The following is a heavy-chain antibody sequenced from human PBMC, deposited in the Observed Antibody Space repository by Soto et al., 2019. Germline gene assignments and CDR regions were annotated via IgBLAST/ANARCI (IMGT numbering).Heavy chain of an antibody. J-gene: IGHJ4*02. CDR2: ISGSGGST. CDR3: AKDNYDSSGLDY. V-gene: IGHV3-23*01. Sequence: PGGSLRLSCAASGFPFSSYAMSWVRQAPGKGLEWVSAISGSGGSTYYADSVKGRFTISRDNSKNTLYLQMNSLRAEDTAVYYCAKDNYDSSGLDYWGQGTLVTVSS. D-gene: IGHD3-22*01. CDR1: GFPFSSYA.